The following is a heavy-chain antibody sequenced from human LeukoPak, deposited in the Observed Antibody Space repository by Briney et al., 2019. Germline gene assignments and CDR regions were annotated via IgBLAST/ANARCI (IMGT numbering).Heavy chain of an antibody. CDR2: ISSSSSYI. D-gene: IGHD7-27*01. CDR1: GFTFSRYS. V-gene: IGHV3-21*01. Sequence: GGSLRLSCAASGFTFSRYSMNWVRQAPGKGLEWVSSISSSSSYIYYADSVKGRFTISRDNAKNSLYLQMNSLRAEDTAVYYCARGDELGVFDYWGQGTLVTVSS. J-gene: IGHJ4*02. CDR3: ARGDELGVFDY.